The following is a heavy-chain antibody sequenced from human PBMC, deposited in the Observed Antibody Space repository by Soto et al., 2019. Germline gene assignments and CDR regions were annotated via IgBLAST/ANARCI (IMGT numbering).Heavy chain of an antibody. CDR1: GFSFEDYT. CDR2: ISWDGYNT. CDR3: AKDNGLVGGKDY. J-gene: IGHJ4*02. V-gene: IGHV3-43*01. D-gene: IGHD1-26*01. Sequence: EVQLVESGGVVVQPGGSLRLSCAASGFSFEDYTMHWVRQAPGKGLEWVSLISWDGYNTYYADSVKGRFTISRDKSTNSLYLQMNSLRTVDTAVYYYAKDNGLVGGKDYWGQGTLVTVSS.